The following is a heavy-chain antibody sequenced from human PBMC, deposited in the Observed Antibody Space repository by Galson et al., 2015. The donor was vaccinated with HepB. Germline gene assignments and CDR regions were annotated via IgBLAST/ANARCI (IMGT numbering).Heavy chain of an antibody. CDR2: MNPKNGNT. J-gene: IGHJ4*02. CDR3: ARSPTMTQIDF. CDR1: GYTFTNYD. D-gene: IGHD4-17*01. V-gene: IGHV1-8*01. Sequence: SVKVSCKASGYTFTNYDINWVRQATGQGLEWLGWMNPKNGNTVYAKKFQGRVTMTRDTSISSVYMELSILRSDDTAVYYCARSPTMTQIDFWGQGTLVTVSS.